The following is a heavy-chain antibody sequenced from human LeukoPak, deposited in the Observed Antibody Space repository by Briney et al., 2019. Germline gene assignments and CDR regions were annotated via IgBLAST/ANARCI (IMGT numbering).Heavy chain of an antibody. J-gene: IGHJ5*02. CDR2: INAGNGDT. D-gene: IGHD6-6*01. CDR1: GYTFANFV. CDR3: ARAYSGSYNCFDP. V-gene: IGHV1-3*01. Sequence: ASVKVSCKASGYTFANFVMHWVRQAPGQRLEWMGWINAGNGDTKYSQKFQGRVTITRDTSASTAYMELSSLRSEDTAVYYCARAYSGSYNCFDPWGQGTLVTVSS.